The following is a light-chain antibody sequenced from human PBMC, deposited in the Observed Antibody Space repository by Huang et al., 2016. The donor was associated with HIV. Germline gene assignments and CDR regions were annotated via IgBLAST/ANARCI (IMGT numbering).Light chain of an antibody. V-gene: IGKV3-15*01. CDR2: GAA. CDR1: QSVSSY. CDR3: QQYNNGCT. J-gene: IGKJ2*02. Sequence: EIVMTQSLATLSVSPGERATLSCRASQSVSSYLAWYQQEPGQSPRLLIYGAATRATGIPARFSGSGSGTEFTLTITSLQSEDFVVYYCQQYNNGCTFGQGTKLEIK.